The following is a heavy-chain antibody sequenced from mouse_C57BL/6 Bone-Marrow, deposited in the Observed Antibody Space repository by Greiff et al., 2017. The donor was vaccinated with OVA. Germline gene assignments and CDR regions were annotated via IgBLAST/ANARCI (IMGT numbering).Heavy chain of an antibody. CDR2: INPRHGST. CDR3: AREGYYYGGCYDYDG. Sequence: QVQLQQSGPELVKPGASVKLSCKASGYTFTSYDINWVKQRPGQGLEWIVCINPRHGSTDYNEKFKGKATLPVDTSSSTAYMELHSLTSEDSAVYFCAREGYYYGGCYDYDGRGKGTTVTV. J-gene: IGHJ1*03. V-gene: IGHV1-85*01. D-gene: IGHD1-1*01. CDR1: GYTFTSYD.